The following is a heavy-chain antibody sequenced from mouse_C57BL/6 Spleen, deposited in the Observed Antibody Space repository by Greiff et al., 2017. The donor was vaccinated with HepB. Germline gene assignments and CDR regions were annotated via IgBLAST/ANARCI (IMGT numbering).Heavy chain of an antibody. CDR2: IYPGDGDT. Sequence: VQGVESGPELVKPGASVKISCKASGYAFSSSWMNWVKQRPGKGLEWIGRIYPGDGDTNYNGKFKGKATLTADKSSSTAYMQLSSLTSEDSAVYFCARVTRNYFDYWGQGTTLTVSS. V-gene: IGHV1-82*01. CDR1: GYAFSSSW. D-gene: IGHD2-12*01. CDR3: ARVTRNYFDY. J-gene: IGHJ2*01.